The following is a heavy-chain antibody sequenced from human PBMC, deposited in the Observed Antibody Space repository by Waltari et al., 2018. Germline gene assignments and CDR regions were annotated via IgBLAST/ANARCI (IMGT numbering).Heavy chain of an antibody. D-gene: IGHD6-6*01. CDR2: INPNSVGT. V-gene: IGHV1-2*06. J-gene: IGHJ4*02. CDR1: GYTFTGYY. CDR3: ARSSYSSSKPFDY. Sequence: QVQLVQSGAEVKKPGASVKVSCKASGYTFTGYYMHWVRQAPGQGLEWMGRINPNSVGTNHAQKFQGRVTMTRDTSISTADMELSRLRSDDTAVYYCARSSYSSSKPFDYWGQGTLVTVSS.